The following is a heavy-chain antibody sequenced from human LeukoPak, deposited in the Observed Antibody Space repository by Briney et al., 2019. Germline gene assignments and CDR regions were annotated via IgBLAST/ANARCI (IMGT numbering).Heavy chain of an antibody. D-gene: IGHD6-19*01. J-gene: IGHJ5*02. CDR1: GYTFTGYY. CDR3: ARDGIAVAGKGWFDP. V-gene: IGHV1-2*02. Sequence: ASVKVSCKASGYTFTGYYMHWVRQAPGQGLEWMGWINPNSGGTNYAQKFQGRVTMTRDTSISTAYMELSRLRSDDTAVYYRARDGIAVAGKGWFDPWGQGTLVTVSS. CDR2: INPNSGGT.